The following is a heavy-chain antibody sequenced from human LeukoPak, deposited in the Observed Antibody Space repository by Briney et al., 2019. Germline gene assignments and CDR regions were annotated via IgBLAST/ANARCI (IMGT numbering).Heavy chain of an antibody. D-gene: IGHD6-19*01. CDR3: AKEYSSGWAFDY. Sequence: GGSLRLSCAASGFTFSSYAMSWVRQAPGKGLEWVVVISYDGSNKYYVDSVKGRFTISRDNSKNTLYLQMNSLRAEDTAVYYCAKEYSSGWAFDYWGQGTLVTVSS. CDR2: ISYDGSNK. V-gene: IGHV3-30*18. J-gene: IGHJ4*02. CDR1: GFTFSSYA.